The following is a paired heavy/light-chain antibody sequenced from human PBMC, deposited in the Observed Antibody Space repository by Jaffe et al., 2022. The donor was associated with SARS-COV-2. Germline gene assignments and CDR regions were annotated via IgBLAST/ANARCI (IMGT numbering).Heavy chain of an antibody. Sequence: EVQLMESGGGLVQPGRSLRLSCVASGFNFDDYAMHWVRQAPGKGLEWVAGISWNGGYSDYADSVKDRFTISRDSANNSLYLQMNSLRPEDTALYYCVKDGSYGAGSEEFDYWGQGTLVTVSS. V-gene: IGHV3-9*01. CDR2: ISWNGGYS. CDR3: VKDGSYGAGSEEFDY. D-gene: IGHD3-16*01. J-gene: IGHJ4*02. CDR1: GFNFDDYA.
Light chain of an antibody. J-gene: IGKJ5*01. V-gene: IGKV3-15*01. CDR2: GAS. CDR3: QQYKKWPIA. Sequence: EIVMTQSPAALAVSPGERATLSCRASQTISVNLAWYQQKPGQSPRLLIYGASHRATGIPARFSGSGSGTEFTLTIGSLQSEDFAVYYCQQYKKWPIAFGQGTRLEI. CDR1: QTISVN.